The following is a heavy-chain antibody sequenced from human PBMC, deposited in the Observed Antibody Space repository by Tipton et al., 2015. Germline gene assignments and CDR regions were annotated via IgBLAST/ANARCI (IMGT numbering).Heavy chain of an antibody. J-gene: IGHJ6*02. CDR3: ARGHYVSRMDV. CDR2: IYHSGST. CDR1: GGSISSYY. Sequence: TLSFTCTVSGGSISSYYWSWIRQPPGKGLEWIGHIYHSGSTNYNPSLKSRVTISVDTSKNQFSLKLSSVTAAGTAVYYCARGHYVSRMDVWGQGTTVTVSS. D-gene: IGHD3-10*01. V-gene: IGHV4-59*01.